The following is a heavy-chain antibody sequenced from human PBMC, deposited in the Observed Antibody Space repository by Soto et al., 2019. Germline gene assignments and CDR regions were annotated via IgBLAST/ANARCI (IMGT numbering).Heavy chain of an antibody. CDR1: GFTFSSYG. CDR3: ASQDIVLVPAAPMDYYGMDV. Sequence: PGGSLRLSCAASGFTFSSYGMHWVRQAPGKGLEWVAVIWYDGSNKYYADSVKGRFTISRDNSKNTLYLQMNSLRAEDTAVYYCASQDIVLVPAAPMDYYGMDVWGQGTTVTVSS. V-gene: IGHV3-33*01. CDR2: IWYDGSNK. D-gene: IGHD2-2*01. J-gene: IGHJ6*02.